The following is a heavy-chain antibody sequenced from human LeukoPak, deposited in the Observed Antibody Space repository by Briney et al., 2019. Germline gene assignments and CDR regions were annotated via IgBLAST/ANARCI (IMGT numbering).Heavy chain of an antibody. CDR3: ARDNSYYDFWSGYSPEYNWFDP. J-gene: IGHJ5*02. CDR2: MNPNSGNT. Sequence: GASVKVSCKASGYTFTSYDINWVRQATGQGLEWMGWMNPNSGNTGYAQKFQGRVTMTRNTSVSTAYMELSSLRSEDTAVYYCARDNSYYDFWSGYSPEYNWFDPWGQGTLVTVSS. CDR1: GYTFTSYD. V-gene: IGHV1-8*01. D-gene: IGHD3-3*01.